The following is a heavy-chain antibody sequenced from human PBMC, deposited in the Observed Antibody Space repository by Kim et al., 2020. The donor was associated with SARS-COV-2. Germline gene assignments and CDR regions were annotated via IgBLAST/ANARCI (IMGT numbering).Heavy chain of an antibody. CDR3: TKDYIKRGLTGTTISV. D-gene: IGHD1-7*01. V-gene: IGHV3-23*01. Sequence: SVKGRFTISRDNSKNTLYLQMNSLRAEDTAVYYCTKDYIKRGLTGTTISVWGQGTLVTVSS. J-gene: IGHJ4*02.